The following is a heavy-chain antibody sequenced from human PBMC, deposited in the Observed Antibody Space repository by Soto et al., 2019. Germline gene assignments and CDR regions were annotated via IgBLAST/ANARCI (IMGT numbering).Heavy chain of an antibody. CDR2: INPSGGNT. D-gene: IGHD2-15*01. J-gene: IGHJ5*02. Sequence: ASVKVSCKASGYTFTSNYIHWVRRAPGQGLEWMGTINPSGGNTNYAQKFQGRVTISVDTSKMQVSLKLSSVTAADTAVYFCARGTPSPLIVRSSRGPWFDPWGQGTLVTVS. V-gene: IGHV1-46*01. CDR3: ARGTPSPLIVRSSRGPWFDP. CDR1: GYTFTSNY.